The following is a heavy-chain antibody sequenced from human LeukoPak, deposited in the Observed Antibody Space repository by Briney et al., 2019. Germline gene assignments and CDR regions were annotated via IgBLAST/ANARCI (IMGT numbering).Heavy chain of an antibody. V-gene: IGHV3-43D*04. Sequence: GGSLRLSCAASGFTFDDYAMHWVRQAPGKGLEWVSLISWDGGSTYYADSVKGRFTISRDNSKNSLYLQMNSLRAEDTALYYCAKDGSAYCGGGCLYYFDYWGQGTLVTVSS. J-gene: IGHJ4*02. CDR2: ISWDGGST. D-gene: IGHD2-21*01. CDR1: GFTFDDYA. CDR3: AKDGSAYCGGGCLYYFDY.